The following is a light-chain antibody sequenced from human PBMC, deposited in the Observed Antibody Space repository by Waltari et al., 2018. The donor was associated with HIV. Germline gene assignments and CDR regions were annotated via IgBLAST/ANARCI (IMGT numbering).Light chain of an antibody. CDR1: SGSIADNY. Sequence: NFMLTQPHSVSESPGKTVTISCTRSSGSIADNYVQWYQQRPGSAPTTVIYEDNQRPSGVPDRFSGSIDSSSNSASLNISGLKTEDEADYYCQSYDRSNQGFGGGTQLTVL. CDR2: EDN. V-gene: IGLV6-57*03. J-gene: IGLJ3*02. CDR3: QSYDRSNQG.